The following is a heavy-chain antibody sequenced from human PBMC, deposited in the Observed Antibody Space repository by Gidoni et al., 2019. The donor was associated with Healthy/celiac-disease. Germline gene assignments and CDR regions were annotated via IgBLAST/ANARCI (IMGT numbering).Heavy chain of an antibody. D-gene: IGHD4-17*01. CDR3: VKVAEGPRMTTAIDY. Sequence: EVQLVESGGGLVQPGGALRLTCTASGFTCSSYAMHWVRQAPGTGLDYVSSIRSNGRSTYYADSVKGIFTLSRDNSKTTLYLQMSRLRAEDTAVYYCVKVAEGPRMTTAIDYWGQVTLVTVSS. CDR2: IRSNGRST. CDR1: GFTCSSYA. V-gene: IGHV3-64D*06. J-gene: IGHJ4*02.